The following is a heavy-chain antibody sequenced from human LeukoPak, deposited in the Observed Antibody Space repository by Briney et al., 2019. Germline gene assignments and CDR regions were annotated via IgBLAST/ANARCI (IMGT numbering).Heavy chain of an antibody. Sequence: ASVKVSCKASGYAFTSHYMHWVRQAPGQGLEWMGLINPSGSSTLYAQKFQGKVTMTRDMSTTTDYMELSSLRSEDTAVYYCARDNSVGDIAWWFDPWGQGTLVTVSS. CDR2: INPSGSST. CDR3: ARDNSVGDIAWWFDP. CDR1: GYAFTSHY. J-gene: IGHJ5*02. V-gene: IGHV1-46*01. D-gene: IGHD3-16*02.